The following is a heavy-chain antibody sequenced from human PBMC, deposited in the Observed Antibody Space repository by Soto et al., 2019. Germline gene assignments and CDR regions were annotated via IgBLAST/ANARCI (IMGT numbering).Heavy chain of an antibody. CDR1: GASIRTYS. D-gene: IGHD6-13*01. J-gene: IGHJ5*02. CDR3: VASLAASGLNWLDP. V-gene: IGHV4-4*07. Sequence: PSETLSLTCTVSGASIRTYSWSWIRQSAGKGLEWIGHMYANGRTNYIASLKSRISMSVDTSKNQFSLRLTSMTAADTAVYYCVASLAASGLNWLDPWGRGTLVTVSS. CDR2: MYANGRT.